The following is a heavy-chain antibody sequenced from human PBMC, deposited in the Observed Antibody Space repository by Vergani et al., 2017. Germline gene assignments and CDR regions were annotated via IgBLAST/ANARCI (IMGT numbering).Heavy chain of an antibody. D-gene: IGHD6-19*01. V-gene: IGHV4-61*02. CDR1: GASITSGSFY. CDR3: GRHSTVEWLVKLGWIDP. CDR2: IYPSGSS. J-gene: IGHJ5*02. Sequence: QVQLQESGPRLVKPSQTLSLTCTVSGASITSGSFYWRWIRQTAEKGLEWIGRIYPSGSSDYNPALSHRVPMSIDTSRNQFSLKLNYVTAADTAVFYCGRHSTVEWLVKLGWIDPWGQGILVTVSS.